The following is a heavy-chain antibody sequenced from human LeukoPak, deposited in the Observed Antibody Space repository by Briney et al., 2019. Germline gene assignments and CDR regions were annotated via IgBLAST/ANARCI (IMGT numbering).Heavy chain of an antibody. Sequence: GASVKVSCKASGGTVNSYAISWERQAPGQGLEWMGGIIPIFGTTNYAQKFQGRVTITADESTSTAYMELSSLRSEDTAMYYCASPPRYSAYERRYGMDVWGKGTTVIVSS. CDR3: ASPPRYSAYERRYGMDV. V-gene: IGHV1-69*13. CDR1: GGTVNSYA. CDR2: IIPIFGTT. D-gene: IGHD5-12*01. J-gene: IGHJ6*04.